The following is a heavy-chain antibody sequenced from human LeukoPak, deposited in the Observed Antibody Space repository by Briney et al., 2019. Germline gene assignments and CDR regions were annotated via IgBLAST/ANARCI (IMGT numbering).Heavy chain of an antibody. Sequence: PGRSLRLSCAASGFTFSSYGMHWVRQAPGKGLEWVAVIWYDGSNKYYADAMKGRFTISRDNSKNTLYLQMNSLRAEDTAVYYCARDKGGSSSMYYYYGMDVWGQGTTVTVSS. CDR1: GFTFSSYG. J-gene: IGHJ6*02. D-gene: IGHD6-6*01. V-gene: IGHV3-33*01. CDR2: IWYDGSNK. CDR3: ARDKGGSSSMYYYYGMDV.